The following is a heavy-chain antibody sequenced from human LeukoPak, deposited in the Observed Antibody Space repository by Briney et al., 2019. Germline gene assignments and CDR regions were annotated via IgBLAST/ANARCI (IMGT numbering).Heavy chain of an antibody. CDR2: ISGNCGST. CDR1: GFTFSSYA. V-gene: IGHV3-23*01. CDR3: AKNLRVYYFDY. D-gene: IGHD4-17*01. Sequence: GASLRLSCADSGFTFSSYAKSWVRNAPGTGLEWASAISGNCGSTYYADSVKRRFTISRDNSKNTLYLQMNSLRAEDAAVYYCAKNLRVYYFDYWGQGTLVTVSS. J-gene: IGHJ4*02.